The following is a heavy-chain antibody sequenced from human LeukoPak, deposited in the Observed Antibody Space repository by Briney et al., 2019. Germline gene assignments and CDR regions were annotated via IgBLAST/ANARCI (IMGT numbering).Heavy chain of an antibody. J-gene: IGHJ4*02. V-gene: IGHV4-59*12. CDR2: IFYSGTT. D-gene: IGHD3-9*01. CDR1: GGSISSYY. CDR3: AREGAGDYDILTGYYTDSHYFDY. Sequence: SETLSLTCTVSGGSISSYYWSWIRQPPGKGLEWIGFIFYSGTTNYNPSLKSRVTISVDTSKNQFSLKLSSVTAADTAVYYCAREGAGDYDILTGYYTDSHYFDYWGQGTLVTVSS.